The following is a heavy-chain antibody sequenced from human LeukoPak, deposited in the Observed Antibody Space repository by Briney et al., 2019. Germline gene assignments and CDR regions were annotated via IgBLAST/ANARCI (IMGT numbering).Heavy chain of an antibody. CDR1: GYSISSGYY. Sequence: SETLSLTCAVSGYSISSGYYWGWIRQPPGKGLEWIGSIYHSGSTYYNPSLKSRVTISVDTSKNQFSLKLSSVTAADTAVYYCARRYSSGWYLRRYFDYWGKGTLVTVSS. CDR3: ARRYSSGWYLRRYFDY. D-gene: IGHD6-19*01. V-gene: IGHV4-38-2*01. CDR2: IYHSGST. J-gene: IGHJ4*02.